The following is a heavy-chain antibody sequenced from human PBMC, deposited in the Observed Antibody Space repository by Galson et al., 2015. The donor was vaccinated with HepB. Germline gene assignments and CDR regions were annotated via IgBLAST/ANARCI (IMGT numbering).Heavy chain of an antibody. D-gene: IGHD2-2*01. CDR1: GFTFDDYA. CDR2: ISWNSVTI. J-gene: IGHJ4*02. Sequence: SLRLSCAASGFTFDDYAMHWVRQAPGKGLGWVSGISWNSVTIGYADSVKGRFTISRDNAKNSLYLQMNSLRAEDTALYYCAKASTGYCSSTTCRVSFDYWGQGTLVTVSS. CDR3: AKASTGYCSSTTCRVSFDY. V-gene: IGHV3-9*01.